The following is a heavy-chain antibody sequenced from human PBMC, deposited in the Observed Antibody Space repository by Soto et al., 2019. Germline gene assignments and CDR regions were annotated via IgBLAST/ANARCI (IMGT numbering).Heavy chain of an antibody. Sequence: ETLSLTCTVSGGSIIGFYWSWMRQPPGKGLEWIGYIFYAGTTLYTPSLKSRVTISVDTSKNQFSLKLSSVTAADTAVYYCARHDRIDKWQNGMGLWGQGKRVTV. CDR2: IFYAGTT. CDR1: GGSIIGFY. V-gene: IGHV4-59*01. J-gene: IGHJ6*02. D-gene: IGHD5-12*01. CDR3: ARHDRIDKWQNGMGL.